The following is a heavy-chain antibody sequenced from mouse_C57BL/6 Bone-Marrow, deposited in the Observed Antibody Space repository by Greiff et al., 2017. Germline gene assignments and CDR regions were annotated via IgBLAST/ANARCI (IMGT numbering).Heavy chain of an antibody. V-gene: IGHV1-81*01. J-gene: IGHJ2*01. CDR1: GYTFTNYG. D-gene: IGHD1-1*01. CDR2: IYPRGGNT. Sequence: VKLVESGAELARPGTSVKLSCKASGYTFTNYGISWVKQRTGQGLEWIGEIYPRGGNTYYNEKFKGKATLTADKSSSTAYMELRSLTSEDSAIYYCARGAYYGSSFDYWGQGTTLTVSS. CDR3: ARGAYYGSSFDY.